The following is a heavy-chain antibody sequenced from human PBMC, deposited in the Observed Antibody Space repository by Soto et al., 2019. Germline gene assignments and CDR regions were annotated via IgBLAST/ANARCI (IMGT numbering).Heavy chain of an antibody. CDR2: ISGSGGST. Sequence: PGGSMRLSCAASGFTFSSYAMSWVRQAPGKGLEWVSAISGSGGSTYYADSVKGRFTISRDNSKNTLYLQMNSLRAEDTAVYYCAKDWGGQLWFYYWGQGTLVTVSS. J-gene: IGHJ4*02. D-gene: IGHD5-18*01. V-gene: IGHV3-23*01. CDR1: GFTFSSYA. CDR3: AKDWGGQLWFYY.